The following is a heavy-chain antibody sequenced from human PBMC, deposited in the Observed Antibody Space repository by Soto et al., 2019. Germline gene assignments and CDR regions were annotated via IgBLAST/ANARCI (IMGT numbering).Heavy chain of an antibody. V-gene: IGHV4-31*02. CDR1: GGSISSGDYY. CDR2: TDYSGST. D-gene: IGHD4-17*01. Sequence: PSETLSLTCAVSGGSISSGDYYWSWIRQQPGKDLEWIGFTDYSGSTYYNPSLRSRVTISVDTSKNQFSLSLNSVTAADSAVYYCARQRTTVVTQAYYDHWGQGTLVTVSS. CDR3: ARQRTTVVTQAYYDH. J-gene: IGHJ4*02.